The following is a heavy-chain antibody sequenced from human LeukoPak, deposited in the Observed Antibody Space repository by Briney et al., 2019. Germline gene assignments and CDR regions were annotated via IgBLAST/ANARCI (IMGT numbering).Heavy chain of an antibody. V-gene: IGHV6-1*01. Sequence: SQTLSLTCTISGGTICSDSAAWNWIRQSPWRGLEWLGRTYYRSKWYNDYEVSVKSRITLNPDTSKNQFSLQLISVTHEDTAVYYCARGSGGFFDYWGQGTLVTVS. CDR1: GGTICSDSAA. J-gene: IGHJ4*02. CDR3: ARGSGGFFDY. CDR2: TYYRSKWYN. D-gene: IGHD3-16*01.